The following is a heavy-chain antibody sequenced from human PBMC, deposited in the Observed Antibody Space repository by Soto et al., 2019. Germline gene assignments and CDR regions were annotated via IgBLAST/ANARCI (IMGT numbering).Heavy chain of an antibody. CDR2: IYYSGST. CDR3: ASVGKAAAARPYFYHAMDV. V-gene: IGHV4-30-4*01. J-gene: IGHJ6*02. Sequence: QVQLQESGPRLVQPSQTLSLVCTFSGGSISSTDYYWSWIRQPPGEGLEWIGYIYYSGSTYYNPSLKSRITISVDTSKTQFSLKLSSVTAADTAVYYCASVGKAAAARPYFYHAMDVWGQGTTVTVSS. D-gene: IGHD2-15*01. CDR1: GGSISSTDYY.